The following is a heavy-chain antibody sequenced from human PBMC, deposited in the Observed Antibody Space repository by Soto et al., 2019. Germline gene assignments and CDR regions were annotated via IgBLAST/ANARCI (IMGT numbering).Heavy chain of an antibody. CDR3: ANLDIVATRVYYYYGMDV. CDR2: ISYDGSNT. V-gene: IGHV3-30*18. CDR1: GFTFSSYG. J-gene: IGHJ6*02. Sequence: GGALRLSCAASGFTFSSYGMHWLRQAPGKGLEWVAVISYDGSNTYYADSVKGRFTISRDNSKNTLYLQMNSLRAEDTAVYYCANLDIVATRVYYYYGMDVWGQGTTVTVSS. D-gene: IGHD5-12*01.